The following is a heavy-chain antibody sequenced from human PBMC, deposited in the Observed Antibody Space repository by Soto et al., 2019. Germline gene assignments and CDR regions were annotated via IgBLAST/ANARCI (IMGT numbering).Heavy chain of an antibody. CDR3: ARHNSGSYYRFDY. D-gene: IGHD1-26*01. CDR1: DGSISSSSYY. Sequence: QLQLQESGPGLVKPSETLSLTCTVSDGSISSSSYYWGWIRQPPGKGLEWIGSIPYSGTTYYNPSLKSRVTMSVDTSKNQFSLKLSSVTAADTALYYCARHNSGSYYRFDYWGQGTLVTVSS. J-gene: IGHJ4*02. CDR2: IPYSGTT. V-gene: IGHV4-39*01.